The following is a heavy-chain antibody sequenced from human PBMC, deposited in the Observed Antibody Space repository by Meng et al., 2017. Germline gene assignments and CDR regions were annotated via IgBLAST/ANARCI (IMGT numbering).Heavy chain of an antibody. CDR2: IYPGDSDT. V-gene: IGHV5-51*01. CDR3: ARLWGVNLHTHNYYGMDV. D-gene: IGHD1-14*01. CDR1: GYSFTSYW. Sequence: KVSCKGSGYSFTSYWIGCVRQMPGKGLEWMGIIYPGDSDTRYSPSFQGQVTISADKYISTAYLQWSSLKASDTAMYYCARLWGVNLHTHNYYGMDVWGQGTTVTVSS. J-gene: IGHJ6*02.